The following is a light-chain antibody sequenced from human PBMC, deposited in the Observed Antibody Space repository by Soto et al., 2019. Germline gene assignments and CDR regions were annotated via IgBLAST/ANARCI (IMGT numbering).Light chain of an antibody. CDR2: GAS. V-gene: IGKV3-20*01. CDR1: QSVSSNY. CDR3: QQYASSPPIT. J-gene: IGKJ5*01. Sequence: EIVLTQSPGTLRLSPGQRATLSCRASQSVSSNYLAWYQQKPGQAPRLLIYGASYRATGTPDRFSGSGSGTEFTLTISGLEPEDFAVDFCQQYASSPPITFGQGTRLEIK.